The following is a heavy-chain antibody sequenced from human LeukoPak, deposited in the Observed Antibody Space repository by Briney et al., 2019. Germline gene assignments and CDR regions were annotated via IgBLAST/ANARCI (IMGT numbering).Heavy chain of an antibody. Sequence: ASVKVSCKASGYTFSNYAFSWVRQAPGQGLEWMGWISAYNGNTNCAPKLQGRVTMTTDTSTSAAYMELRSLRSDDTAVYYCARAWGEDIAARPYYFDYWGQGSLVTVSS. J-gene: IGHJ4*02. CDR3: ARAWGEDIAARPYYFDY. CDR1: GYTFSNYA. CDR2: ISAYNGNT. V-gene: IGHV1-18*01. D-gene: IGHD6-6*01.